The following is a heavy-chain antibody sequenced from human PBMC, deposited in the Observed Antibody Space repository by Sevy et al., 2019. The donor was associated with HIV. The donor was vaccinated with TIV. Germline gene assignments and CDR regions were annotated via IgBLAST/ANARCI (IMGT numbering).Heavy chain of an antibody. V-gene: IGHV3-15*01. J-gene: IGHJ4*02. Sequence: GGSLRLSCAASAFIFTNAWMSWVRQAPGKGLEWVGRIKSKTNGGTTDYAAPVEGRFTISRDDSKKTLYLQMNSLKTEDTAVYYCTTDLEYQLERYYFNYWGQGTLVTVSS. CDR3: TTDLEYQLERYYFNY. CDR1: AFIFTNAW. CDR2: IKSKTNGGTT. D-gene: IGHD2-2*01.